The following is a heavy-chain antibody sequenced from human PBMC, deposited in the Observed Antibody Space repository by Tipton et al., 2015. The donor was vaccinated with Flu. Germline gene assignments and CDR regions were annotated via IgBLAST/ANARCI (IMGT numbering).Heavy chain of an antibody. CDR1: GGSISSYY. CDR2: INHSGST. CDR3: ARGLGVVVAVAFDI. D-gene: IGHD2-15*01. J-gene: IGHJ3*02. V-gene: IGHV4-34*01. Sequence: TLSLTCTVSGGSISSYYWSWIRQPPGKGLEWIGEINHSGSTNYNPSLKSRATISVDTSKNQFSLKLSSVTAADTAVYYCARGLGVVVAVAFDIWGQGTMVTVSS.